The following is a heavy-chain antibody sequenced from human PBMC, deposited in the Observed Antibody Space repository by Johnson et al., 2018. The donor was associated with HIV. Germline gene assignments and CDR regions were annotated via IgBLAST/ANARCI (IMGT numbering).Heavy chain of an antibody. J-gene: IGHJ3*02. CDR2: INWNGGST. CDR1: GFTFDDYG. CDR3: ARGRIAARPHAFDI. V-gene: IGHV3-20*04. Sequence: VQLVESGGGVVRPGGSLRLSCAASGFTFDDYGMSWVRQAPGKGLEWVSGINWNGGSTGDADSVKGRFTISRANAKNSLYLQMNSLRAEDTALYYCARGRIAARPHAFDIWGQGTMVTVSS. D-gene: IGHD6-6*01.